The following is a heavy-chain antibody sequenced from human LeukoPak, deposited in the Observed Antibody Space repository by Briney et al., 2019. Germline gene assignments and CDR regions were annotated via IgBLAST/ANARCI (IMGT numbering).Heavy chain of an antibody. J-gene: IGHJ4*02. Sequence: GGSLRLSCAASGLTFSSYAMHWVRQAPGKGLEWVAVISYDGSNKYYADSVKGRFTISRDNSKNTLYLQMNNLRAEDTAVYYCARDQFDFWSGYTAGGFDYWGQGTLVTVSS. CDR1: GLTFSSYA. CDR3: ARDQFDFWSGYTAGGFDY. V-gene: IGHV3-30*04. D-gene: IGHD3-3*01. CDR2: ISYDGSNK.